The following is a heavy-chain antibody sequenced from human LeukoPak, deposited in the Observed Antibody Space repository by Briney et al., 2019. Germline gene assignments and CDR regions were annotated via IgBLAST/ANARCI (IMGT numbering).Heavy chain of an antibody. CDR1: GYSFTSYW. CDR3: ARQDCSSTSGYHIGDY. J-gene: IGHJ4*02. D-gene: IGHD2-2*01. CDR2: IYPGDSDT. V-gene: IGHV5-51*01. Sequence: GESLKISCKGSGYSFTSYWIGWVRQMPGKGLEWMGIIYPGDSDTRYSPSFQGQVTISADKSISTAYLQWSSLKASDTAMYYCARQDCSSTSGYHIGDYWGPGTLVTVSS.